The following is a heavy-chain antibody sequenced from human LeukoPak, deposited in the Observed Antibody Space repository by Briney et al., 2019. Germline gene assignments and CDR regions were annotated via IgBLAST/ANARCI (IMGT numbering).Heavy chain of an antibody. CDR2: INPNSGGT. J-gene: IGHJ4*02. V-gene: IGHV1-2*02. D-gene: IGHD3-3*01. Sequence: ASVKVSCKASGYTFTSYGISWVRQAPGQGLEWMGWINPNSGGTNYAQKFQGRVTMTRDTSISTAYMELSRLRSDDTAVYYCARDTINILGWLLYWGQGTLVTVSS. CDR1: GYTFTSYG. CDR3: ARDTINILGWLLY.